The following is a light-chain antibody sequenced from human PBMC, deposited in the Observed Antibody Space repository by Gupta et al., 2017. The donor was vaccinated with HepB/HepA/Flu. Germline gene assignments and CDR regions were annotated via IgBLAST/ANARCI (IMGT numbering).Light chain of an antibody. J-gene: IGKJ3*01. V-gene: IGKV1-8*01. CDR1: QYISSF. CDR2: AAS. CDR3: QQYHSYPFS. Sequence: IRMTQSPSSFSASTGDRVTLTCRASQYISSFLAWYQQKPGKAPKLLIYAASTLQSGVPSRFSGSGSGTDFTLTISYLQSEDFATYYCQQYHSYPFSFGPGTKVDIK.